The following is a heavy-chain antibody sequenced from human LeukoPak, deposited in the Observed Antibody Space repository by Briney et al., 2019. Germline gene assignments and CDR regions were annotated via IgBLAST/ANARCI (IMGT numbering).Heavy chain of an antibody. CDR2: IYYSGST. J-gene: IGHJ4*02. V-gene: IGHV4-30-4*08. CDR3: ARNFQSREFDY. Sequence: PSQTLSLTCIVSGGSISSGDYYWRWIRQPPGKGLEWIGYIYYSGSTYCNPSLKSRVTISVDTSKNQFSLKLSSVTAADTAVYYCARNFQSREFDYWGQGTLITVSS. CDR1: GGSISSGDYY.